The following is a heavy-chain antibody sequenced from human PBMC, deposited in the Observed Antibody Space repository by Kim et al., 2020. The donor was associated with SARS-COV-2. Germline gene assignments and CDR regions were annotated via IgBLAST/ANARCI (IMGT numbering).Heavy chain of an antibody. V-gene: IGHV3-48*02. Sequence: CAASVRVRLTTSRANTKHSVYLQMNSLRDEDTAVYYCATGPDGDRDFDYWGQGTLVTVSS. D-gene: IGHD4-17*01. CDR3: ATGPDGDRDFDY. J-gene: IGHJ4*02.